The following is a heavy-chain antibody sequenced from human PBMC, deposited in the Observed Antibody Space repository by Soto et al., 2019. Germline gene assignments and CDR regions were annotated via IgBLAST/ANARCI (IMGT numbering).Heavy chain of an antibody. Sequence: SETLSLTYSVSGGSISNGDYYWSWIRQPPGKGLEWIGYIYYSGSTYYNPSLKSRVTMSVDTSKNQFSLRLSSVTAADTAVYYCARESNPAPSFWSSYYTGYFDSWGQGTLVTVSS. J-gene: IGHJ4*02. CDR1: GGSISNGDYY. V-gene: IGHV4-30-4*01. CDR2: IYYSGST. D-gene: IGHD3-3*01. CDR3: ARESNPAPSFWSSYYTGYFDS.